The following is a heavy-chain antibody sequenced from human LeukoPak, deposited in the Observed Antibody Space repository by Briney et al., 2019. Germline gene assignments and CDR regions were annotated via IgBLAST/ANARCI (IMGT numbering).Heavy chain of an antibody. J-gene: IGHJ4*02. V-gene: IGHV1-18*01. D-gene: IGHD3-10*01. CDR3: AREVEYYGSGSYFGY. Sequence: GASVKVSCKASVYTFTSYGISWVRQAPGQGLEWMGWISAYNGNTNYAQKLQGRVTMTTDTSTSTAYMELRSLRSDDTAVYYCAREVEYYGSGSYFGYWGQGTLVTVSS. CDR1: VYTFTSYG. CDR2: ISAYNGNT.